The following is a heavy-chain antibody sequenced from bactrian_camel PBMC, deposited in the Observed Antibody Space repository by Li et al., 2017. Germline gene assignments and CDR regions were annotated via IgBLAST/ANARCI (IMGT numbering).Heavy chain of an antibody. CDR2: IYTVVGST. J-gene: IGHJ4*01. CDR1: GDTISANC. Sequence: QVQLVESGGGSVHPGGSLNLSCVASGDTISANCMAWFRQAPGKEREGIAAIYTVVGSTYYADSVKGRFTIWEDNAKNTLYLQMNSLKPDDTAMYYCAADWRFWEWCTLVRNEYNVWGQGTQVTVS. V-gene: IGHV3S1*01. D-gene: IGHD1*01. CDR3: AADWRFWEWCTLVRNEYNV.